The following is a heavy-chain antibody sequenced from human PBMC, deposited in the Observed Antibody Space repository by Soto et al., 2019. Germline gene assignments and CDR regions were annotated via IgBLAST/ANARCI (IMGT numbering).Heavy chain of an antibody. CDR2: IWYDGSNK. J-gene: IGHJ4*02. CDR3: ARDLRYCSGGSCFQYFDY. D-gene: IGHD2-15*01. CDR1: GFTFSSYG. V-gene: IGHV3-33*01. Sequence: ESVGGVVQPGRSLRLSCAASGFTFSSYGMHWVRQAPGKGLEWVAVIWYDGSNKYYADSVKGRFTISRDNSKNTLYLQMNSLRAEDTAVYYCARDLRYCSGGSCFQYFDYWGQGTLVTVSS.